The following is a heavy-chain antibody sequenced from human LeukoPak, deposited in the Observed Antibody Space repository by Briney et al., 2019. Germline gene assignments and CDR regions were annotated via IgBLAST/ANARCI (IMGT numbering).Heavy chain of an antibody. CDR2: ISWNSGSI. D-gene: IGHD6-19*01. CDR3: ARRIAVAGSVYFDY. J-gene: IGHJ4*02. CDR1: GFTFDDYA. V-gene: IGHV3-9*01. Sequence: GRSLRLSCAASGFTFDDYAMHWVRHAPGKGLEWVSGISWNSGSIGYADSVRGRFTISRDNAKNSLYLQMNSLRPEDTALYYCARRIAVAGSVYFDYWGQGTLVTVSS.